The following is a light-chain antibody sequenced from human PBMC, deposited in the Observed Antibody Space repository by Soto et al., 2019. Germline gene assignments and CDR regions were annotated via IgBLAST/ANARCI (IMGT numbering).Light chain of an antibody. V-gene: IGKV3-20*01. CDR2: GAS. J-gene: IGKJ5*01. CDR1: QSVSSSY. CDR3: QHFGGTTFT. Sequence: EIVMTQSPDTLSLSPGERATLSCRASQSVSSSYLAWYQQKPGQTPSLLIYGASTRATGIPDRFSGSGSGTHFTLTISRLEPGDFAVYYCQHFGGTTFTFGQGTRLEIK.